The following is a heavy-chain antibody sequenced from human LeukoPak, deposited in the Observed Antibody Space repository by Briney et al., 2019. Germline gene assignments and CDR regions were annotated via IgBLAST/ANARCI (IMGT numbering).Heavy chain of an antibody. D-gene: IGHD6-19*01. J-gene: IGHJ4*02. Sequence: PGGSLRLSCAASGFTFSSYAMRWVRQAPGKGLEWVAVISYDGSNKYYADSVKGRFTISRDNSRNTLYLQMNSLRAEDTAVYYCARDRRYSSGWYLYWGQGTLVTVSS. CDR1: GFTFSSYA. CDR3: ARDRRYSSGWYLY. V-gene: IGHV3-30*04. CDR2: ISYDGSNK.